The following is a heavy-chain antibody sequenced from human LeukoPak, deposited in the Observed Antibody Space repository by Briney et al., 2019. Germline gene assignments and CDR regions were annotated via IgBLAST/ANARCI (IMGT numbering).Heavy chain of an antibody. CDR1: GGSISSSSYY. V-gene: IGHV4-39*01. CDR3: ARRRTPGIAAAGGKRLDAFDI. Sequence: SETLSLTCTVSGGSISSSSYYWGWIRQPPGKGLEWIGSIYYSGSTYYNPSLKSRVTISVDTSKNQFSLKLSSVTAADTAVYYCARRRTPGIAAAGGKRLDAFDIWGQGTMVTVSS. J-gene: IGHJ3*02. CDR2: IYYSGST. D-gene: IGHD6-13*01.